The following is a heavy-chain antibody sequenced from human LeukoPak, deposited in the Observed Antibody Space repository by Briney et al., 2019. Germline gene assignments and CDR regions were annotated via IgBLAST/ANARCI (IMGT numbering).Heavy chain of an antibody. D-gene: IGHD3-9*01. CDR1: GYSISSGYY. Sequence: SETLSLTCTVSGYSISSGYYWGWIRQPPGKGLEWIGSIYHSGSTYYNPSLKSRVTISVDTSKNQFSLKLSSVTAADTAVYYCARDYSLTGYSPSDYWGQGTLVTVSS. V-gene: IGHV4-38-2*02. CDR2: IYHSGST. J-gene: IGHJ4*02. CDR3: ARDYSLTGYSPSDY.